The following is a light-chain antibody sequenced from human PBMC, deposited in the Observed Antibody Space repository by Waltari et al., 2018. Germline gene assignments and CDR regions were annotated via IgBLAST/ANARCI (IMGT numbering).Light chain of an antibody. J-gene: IGKJ2*01. CDR1: QSVAYTSDNKNC. Sequence: DIVMTQSPDSLAVSLGERATINCKSSQSVAYTSDNKNCLAWYQQKPGQPPKLLIYWASSRDPGVPDRFSGSGSGTDFTLTISSLQAEDVAVYYCQQYYSLPYTFGPGTKLEIK. CDR2: WAS. CDR3: QQYYSLPYT. V-gene: IGKV4-1*01.